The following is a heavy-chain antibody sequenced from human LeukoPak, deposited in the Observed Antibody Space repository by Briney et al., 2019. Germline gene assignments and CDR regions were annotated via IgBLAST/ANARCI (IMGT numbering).Heavy chain of an antibody. J-gene: IGHJ4*02. CDR2: INHSGST. Sequence: SETLSLTCAVYGGSFSGYYWSWIRQPPGKGLEWIGEINHSGSTNYNPSLKSRVTISVDTSKNQFSLKLSSVTAADTAVYYCARGIVYCSSTSCYGGRRRSGEYDYWGQGTLVTVSS. V-gene: IGHV4-34*01. D-gene: IGHD2-2*01. CDR1: GGSFSGYY. CDR3: ARGIVYCSSTSCYGGRRRSGEYDY.